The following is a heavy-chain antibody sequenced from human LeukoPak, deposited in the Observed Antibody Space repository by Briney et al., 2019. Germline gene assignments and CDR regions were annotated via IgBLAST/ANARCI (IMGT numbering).Heavy chain of an antibody. CDR3: ARADLTLDNAMVVDWDY. CDR1: GYTFTGYY. CDR2: INPNSGGT. Sequence: ASVKVSCKASGYTFTGYYMHWVRQAPGQGLEWMGWINPNSGGTNYAQKFQGRVTMTRDTSISTAYMELSRLRSDDTAVYYCARADLTLDNAMVVDWDYWGQGTLVHVS. V-gene: IGHV1-2*02. D-gene: IGHD5-18*01. J-gene: IGHJ4*02.